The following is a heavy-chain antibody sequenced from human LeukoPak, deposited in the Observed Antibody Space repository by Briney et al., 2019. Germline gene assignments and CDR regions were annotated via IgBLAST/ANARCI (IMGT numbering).Heavy chain of an antibody. CDR3: ARGRGRRLLRSYFDY. CDR2: INHSGST. CDR1: GGSFSGYY. V-gene: IGHV4-34*01. Sequence: SETLSLTCAAYGGSFSGYYWSWIRQPPGKGLEWIGEINHSGSTNYNPSLKSRVTISVDTSKNQFSLKLSSVTAADTAVYYCARGRGRRLLRSYFDYWGQGTLVTVSS. D-gene: IGHD1-26*01. J-gene: IGHJ4*02.